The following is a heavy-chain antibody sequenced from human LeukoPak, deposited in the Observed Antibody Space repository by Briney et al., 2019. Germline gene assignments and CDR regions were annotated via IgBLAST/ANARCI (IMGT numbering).Heavy chain of an antibody. Sequence: PGGSLRLSCAASGFTFSSYAMSRVRQAPGKGLEWVSAISGSGGSTYYADSVKGRFTISRDNSKNTLYLQMNSLRAEDTAVYYCAKGGYGYSSSWDFDYWGQGTLVTVSS. V-gene: IGHV3-23*01. D-gene: IGHD6-13*01. CDR1: GFTFSSYA. J-gene: IGHJ4*02. CDR2: ISGSGGST. CDR3: AKGGYGYSSSWDFDY.